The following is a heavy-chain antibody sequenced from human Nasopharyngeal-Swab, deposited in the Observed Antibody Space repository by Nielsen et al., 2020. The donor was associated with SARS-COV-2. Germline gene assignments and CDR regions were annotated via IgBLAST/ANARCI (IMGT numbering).Heavy chain of an antibody. D-gene: IGHD3-3*01. CDR1: GGSFSNYY. Sequence: SEILSLTCAVYGGSFSNYYWSWIRQPPGKGLEWIGEINHSGSTNYNPSLKRRVTISVDTSKNQFSLIVTSVTAADTAVYYCARGTRFLEWSIYRCQSGCGGMDVWGQGITVIVSS. CDR2: INHSGST. CDR3: ARGTRFLEWSIYRCQSGCGGMDV. V-gene: IGHV4-34*01. J-gene: IGHJ6*02.